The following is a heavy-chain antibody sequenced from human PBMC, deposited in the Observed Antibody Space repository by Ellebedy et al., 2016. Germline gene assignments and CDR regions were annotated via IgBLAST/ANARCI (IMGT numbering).Heavy chain of an antibody. J-gene: IGHJ5*01. Sequence: GESLKISCAASGLPFSNVWMNWVRQAPGKGLEWVAVIWHDGTNQYYADSVKGRFTISRDNSKNTLFLQMNSLRAEDTAVYLCAREEASRVVATLDSWGQGALVTVSS. V-gene: IGHV3-33*08. CDR3: AREEASRVVATLDS. CDR2: IWHDGTNQ. CDR1: GLPFSNVW. D-gene: IGHD5-12*01.